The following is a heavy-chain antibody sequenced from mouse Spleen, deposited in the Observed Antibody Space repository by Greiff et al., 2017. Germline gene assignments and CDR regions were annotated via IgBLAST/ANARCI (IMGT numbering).Heavy chain of an antibody. V-gene: IGHV1-50*01. CDR2: IDPSDSYT. CDR3: ARGALYGRYFDY. D-gene: IGHD2-1*01. J-gene: IGHJ2*01. Sequence: QVQLKQPGAELVKPGASVKLSCKASGYTFTSYWMQWVKQRPGQGLEWIGEIDPSDSYTNYNQKFKGKATLTVDTSSSTAYMQLSSLTSEDSAVYYCARGALYGRYFDYWGQGTTLTVSS. CDR1: GYTFTSYW.